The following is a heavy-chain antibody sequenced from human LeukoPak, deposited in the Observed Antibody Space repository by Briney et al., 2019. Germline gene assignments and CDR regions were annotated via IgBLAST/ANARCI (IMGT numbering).Heavy chain of an antibody. Sequence: PGRSLRLSCAASGFTFSSYAMHWVRQAPGKGLEWVAVISYDGSNKYCADSVKGRFTISRDNSKNTLYLQMNSLRAEDTAVYYCARDRLRYFDYWGQGTLVTVSS. CDR2: ISYDGSNK. J-gene: IGHJ4*02. V-gene: IGHV3-30-3*01. CDR1: GFTFSSYA. CDR3: ARDRLRYFDY. D-gene: IGHD3-10*01.